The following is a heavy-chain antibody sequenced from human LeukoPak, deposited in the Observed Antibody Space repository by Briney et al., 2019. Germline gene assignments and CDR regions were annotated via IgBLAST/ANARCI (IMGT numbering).Heavy chain of an antibody. CDR3: ARHSDGYNAYYFDY. J-gene: IGHJ4*02. CDR1: GYSISSGYY. V-gene: IGHV4-38-2*02. D-gene: IGHD5-24*01. CDR2: IYHSGST. Sequence: PSETLSLTCTVSGYSISSGYYWGWIRQPPGKGLEWIGSIYHSGSTYYNPSLKSRVTISVDTSKNQFSLKLSSVTAADTAVYYCARHSDGYNAYYFDYWGQGTLVTVSS.